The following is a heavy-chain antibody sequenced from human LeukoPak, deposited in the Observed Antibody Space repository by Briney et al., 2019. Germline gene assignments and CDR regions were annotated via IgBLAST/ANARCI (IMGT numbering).Heavy chain of an antibody. CDR1: GFTFSDYY. CDR3: ARAVVTATPYFDY. D-gene: IGHD2-15*01. Sequence: PGGSLRLSCAASGFTFSDYYMSWIPHAPGKGLEWVSYISSSGSTIYYADSVKGRFTISRDNAKNSLSLQMNSLRAEDTALYYCARAVVTATPYFDYWGQGTLVTVSS. CDR2: ISSSGSTI. J-gene: IGHJ4*02. V-gene: IGHV3-11*04.